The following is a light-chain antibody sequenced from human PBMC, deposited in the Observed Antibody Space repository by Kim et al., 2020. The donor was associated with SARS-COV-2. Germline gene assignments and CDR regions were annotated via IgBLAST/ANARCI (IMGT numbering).Light chain of an antibody. V-gene: IGKV3-15*01. CDR3: QQYNNWLPWT. Sequence: SPREKTPLSCRASQSVSSNLAWYQQKPGQAPRLLIYGASTRATGIPARFSGSGSGTEFTLTISSLQSEDFAVYYCQQYNNWLPWTFGQGTKVEIK. J-gene: IGKJ1*01. CDR1: QSVSSN. CDR2: GAS.